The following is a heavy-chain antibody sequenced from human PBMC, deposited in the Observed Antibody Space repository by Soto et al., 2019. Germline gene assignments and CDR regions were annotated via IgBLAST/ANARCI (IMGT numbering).Heavy chain of an antibody. CDR1: GYTFTSYG. CDR2: ISAYNGNT. V-gene: IGHV1-18*01. D-gene: IGHD6-19*01. J-gene: IGHJ5*02. Sequence: VKVSCKAAGYTFTSYGISWVRQAPGQGLEWMGWISAYNGNTNYAQKLQGRVTMTTDTSTSTAHMELRSLRSDDTAVYYCARAVAVAGGWFDPWGPGTLVTVSS. CDR3: ARAVAVAGGWFDP.